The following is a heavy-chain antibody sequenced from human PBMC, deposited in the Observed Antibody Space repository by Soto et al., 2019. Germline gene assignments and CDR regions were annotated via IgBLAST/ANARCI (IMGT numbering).Heavy chain of an antibody. D-gene: IGHD1-1*01. CDR2: IIPIFGTA. V-gene: IGHV1-69*06. CDR1: GGTFSSYA. J-gene: IGHJ3*02. Sequence: SVKVSCKASGGTFSSYAISWVRQAPGQGLEWMGGIIPIFGTANYAQKFQGRVTITADKSTSTAYMELSSLRSEDTAVYYCARDGMATLDAFDIWGQGTMVTVSS. CDR3: ARDGMATLDAFDI.